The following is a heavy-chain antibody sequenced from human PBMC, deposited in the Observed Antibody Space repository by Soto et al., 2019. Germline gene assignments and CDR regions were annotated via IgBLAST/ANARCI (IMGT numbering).Heavy chain of an antibody. Sequence: ASVQVSDKASGYTFTGHCMHWVRLAPGQGLEWLGIINPSVGSTSYAQKFQGRVTMTRDTSTITVYMELGSLRAEDSGVCDCASGVGWDGPDYCGQGTLVTVSS. CDR1: GYTFTGHC. CDR2: INPSVGST. D-gene: IGHD3-3*01. CDR3: ASGVGWDGPDY. J-gene: IGHJ4*02. V-gene: IGHV1-46*01.